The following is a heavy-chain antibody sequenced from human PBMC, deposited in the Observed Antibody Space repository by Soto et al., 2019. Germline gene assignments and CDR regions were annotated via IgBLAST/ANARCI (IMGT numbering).Heavy chain of an antibody. CDR3: ARRGSQIHYGLDV. Sequence: QVQLVQSGAEVKKPGASVKVSCKSSGDTFTSYDINWVRQATGQGLEWMGWMNPNSGRTGYAKNFQGRVIMTRNTSISTVYMELGGLRSDDTAVYYCARRGSQIHYGLDVWGQGTTVTVSS. CDR2: MNPNSGRT. V-gene: IGHV1-8*01. CDR1: GDTFTSYD. D-gene: IGHD3-10*01. J-gene: IGHJ6*02.